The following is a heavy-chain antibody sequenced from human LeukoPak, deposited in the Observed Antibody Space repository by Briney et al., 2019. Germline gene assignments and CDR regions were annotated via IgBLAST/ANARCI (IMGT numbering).Heavy chain of an antibody. Sequence: PGGSLRLSCAASGFTFSSYEMNWVRQAPGKGLEWVPYISSSGSTIYYADSVKGRFTISRDNAKNSLYLQMNSLRAEDTAVYYCARDQAAAGRNWGQGTLVTVSS. CDR2: ISSSGSTI. CDR3: ARDQAAAGRN. CDR1: GFTFSSYE. J-gene: IGHJ4*02. D-gene: IGHD6-13*01. V-gene: IGHV3-48*03.